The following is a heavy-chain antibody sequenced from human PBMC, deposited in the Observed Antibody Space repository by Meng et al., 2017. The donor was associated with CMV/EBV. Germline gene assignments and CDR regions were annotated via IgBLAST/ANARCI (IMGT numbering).Heavy chain of an antibody. D-gene: IGHD6-13*01. Sequence: GGSLRLSCAASGFTFSSYSMNWVRQAPGKGLEWVSSISSSSSYIYYADSVKGRFTISRDNAKNSLYLQMNSLRAEDTAVYYRARVRGSSWYDEVDYYYYYGMDVWGQGTTVTVSS. CDR2: ISSSSSYI. CDR3: ARVRGSSWYDEVDYYYYYGMDV. J-gene: IGHJ6*02. CDR1: GFTFSSYS. V-gene: IGHV3-21*01.